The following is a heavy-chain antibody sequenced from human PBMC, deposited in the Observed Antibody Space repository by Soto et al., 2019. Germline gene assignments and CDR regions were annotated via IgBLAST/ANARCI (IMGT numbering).Heavy chain of an antibody. Sequence: PGWSLRLSCEGSVFTFSRYDLSWFRQAPWKGLEWVSAISGSGGSTYYADSVKGRFTISRDNSKNTLYLQMNSLRAEETAVYYCAKGRLQGNWFDPWGQATLVT. CDR2: ISGSGGST. D-gene: IGHD6-6*01. V-gene: IGHV3-23*01. CDR3: AKGRLQGNWFDP. J-gene: IGHJ5*02. CDR1: VFTFSRYD.